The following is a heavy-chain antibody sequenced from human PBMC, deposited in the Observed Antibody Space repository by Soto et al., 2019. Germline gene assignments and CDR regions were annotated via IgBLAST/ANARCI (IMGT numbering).Heavy chain of an antibody. Sequence: LRLSCAASGFTFSSYAMSWVRQAPGKGLEWVSAISGSGGSTYYADSVKGRFTISRDNSKNTPYLQMNSLRAEDTAVYYCAKAPLYSSSWDRNWFDPWGQGTLVTVSS. CDR2: ISGSGGST. D-gene: IGHD6-13*01. CDR1: GFTFSSYA. V-gene: IGHV3-23*01. J-gene: IGHJ5*02. CDR3: AKAPLYSSSWDRNWFDP.